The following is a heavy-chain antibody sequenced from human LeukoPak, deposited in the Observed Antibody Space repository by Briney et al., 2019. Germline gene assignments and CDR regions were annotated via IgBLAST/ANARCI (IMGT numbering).Heavy chain of an antibody. Sequence: SETLSLTCAVYGGSFSGYYWGWIRQPPGKGLEWIGSIYHSGSTYYNPSLKSRVTISVDTSKNQFSLKLSSVTAADTAVYYCARDQGVSSSRIAGGPTHNWFDPWGQGTLVTVSS. J-gene: IGHJ5*02. CDR3: ARDQGVSSSRIAGGPTHNWFDP. V-gene: IGHV4-38-2*02. CDR1: GGSFSGYY. CDR2: IYHSGST. D-gene: IGHD6-6*01.